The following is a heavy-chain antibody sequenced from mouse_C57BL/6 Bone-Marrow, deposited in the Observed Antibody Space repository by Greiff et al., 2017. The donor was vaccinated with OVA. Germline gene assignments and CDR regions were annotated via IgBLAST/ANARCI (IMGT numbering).Heavy chain of an antibody. CDR1: GYTFPSYG. CDR3: AREGSWDGWYFDV. CDR2: IDPRSSNT. J-gene: IGHJ1*03. V-gene: IGHV1-81*01. D-gene: IGHD4-1*01. Sequence: VQLQQSGAELARPGASVKLSCKASGYTFPSYGVSWVKQRPGQGLEWIGGIDPRSSNTYYNEKFKGKATLTADKSSSTAYLELRSLTSEDSAVYVCAREGSWDGWYFDVWGTGTTVTVSS.